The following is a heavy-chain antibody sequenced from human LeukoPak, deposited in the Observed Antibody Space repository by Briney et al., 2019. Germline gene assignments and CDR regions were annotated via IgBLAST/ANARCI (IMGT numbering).Heavy chain of an antibody. CDR3: AKGGFSYTFDY. V-gene: IGHV3-23*01. CDR1: GFTFSSYA. J-gene: IGHJ4*02. CDR2: ISGSGGST. Sequence: PGGSLRLSCAASGFTFSSYAMSWVRQAPGKGLEWVSAISGSGGSTYYADSSKGRFTVSRDNSKNTLYLQMNSLRAEDTALYYCAKGGFSYTFDYWGQGTLVTVSS. D-gene: IGHD5-18*01.